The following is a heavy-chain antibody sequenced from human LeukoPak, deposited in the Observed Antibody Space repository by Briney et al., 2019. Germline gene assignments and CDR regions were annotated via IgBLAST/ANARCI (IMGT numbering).Heavy chain of an antibody. D-gene: IGHD5-12*01. CDR3: ACGYEGGSDY. CDR2: IIPIFGTA. Sequence: RASVKVSCKASGGTFSSYAISWVRQAPGQGLEWMGGIIPIFGTANYAQKFQGRVTITTDESTSTAYMELSSLRSEDTAVYYCACGYEGGSDYWGQGTLVTVSS. J-gene: IGHJ4*02. CDR1: GGTFSSYA. V-gene: IGHV1-69*05.